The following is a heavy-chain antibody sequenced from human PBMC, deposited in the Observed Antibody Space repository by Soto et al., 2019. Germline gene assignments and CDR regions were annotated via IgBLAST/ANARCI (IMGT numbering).Heavy chain of an antibody. CDR1: GFTFSSYA. Sequence: QVQLVESGGGVVQPGRSLRLSCAASGFTFSSYAMHWVRQAPGKGLEWVAVISYDGSNKYYADSVKGRFTISRDNSKNTLYLQINSLRAEDTAVYYCARSSTSCYDYWGQGTLVTVSS. V-gene: IGHV3-30-3*01. CDR2: ISYDGSNK. D-gene: IGHD2-2*01. CDR3: ARSSTSCYDY. J-gene: IGHJ4*02.